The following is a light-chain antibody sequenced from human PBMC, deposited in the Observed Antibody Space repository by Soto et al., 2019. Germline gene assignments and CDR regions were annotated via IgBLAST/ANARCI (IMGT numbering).Light chain of an antibody. CDR1: SSNIGAGYD. J-gene: IGLJ1*01. CDR2: DNS. V-gene: IGLV1-40*01. Sequence: QSVLAQPPSVSGAPGQKVTISCTGGSSNIGAGYDLHWYQQLPGTAPKLLLYDNSNRPSGVPDRFSGSKSGTSASLAITGLQAEDEADYYCQSYDSSLSAYVFGTGTKVTV. CDR3: QSYDSSLSAYV.